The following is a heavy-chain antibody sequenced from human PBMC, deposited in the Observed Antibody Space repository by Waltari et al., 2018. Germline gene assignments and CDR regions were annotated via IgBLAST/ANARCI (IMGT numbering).Heavy chain of an antibody. J-gene: IGHJ4*02. Sequence: QVQLVESGGSVVQPGRSLRLSCSASGFAFSFFALHWVRQAPGKGLEWVAVLSYDGSDKFYADSVEGRFTISRDNSKNTMYLEMNNLKVEDTAVYFCARGSSPGNTELDYWGQGTLVTVSS. CDR1: GFAFSFFA. D-gene: IGHD5-18*01. V-gene: IGHV3-30*01. CDR3: ARGSSPGNTELDY. CDR2: LSYDGSDK.